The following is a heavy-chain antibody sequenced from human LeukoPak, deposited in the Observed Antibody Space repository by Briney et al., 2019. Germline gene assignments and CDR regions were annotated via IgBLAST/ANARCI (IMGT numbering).Heavy chain of an antibody. Sequence: GGSLRLSCAASGFTFDDYAMHWVRQAPGKGLEWVSGISWNSGSIGYADSVKGRFTISRDNAKNSLYLQMNSLRAEDTALYYCARENDYGGSYGMDVWGQGTTVTVSS. D-gene: IGHD4-17*01. J-gene: IGHJ6*02. V-gene: IGHV3-9*01. CDR2: ISWNSGSI. CDR3: ARENDYGGSYGMDV. CDR1: GFTFDDYA.